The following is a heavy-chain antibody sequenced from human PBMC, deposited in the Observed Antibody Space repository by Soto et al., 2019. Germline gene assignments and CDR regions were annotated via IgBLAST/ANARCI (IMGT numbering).Heavy chain of an antibody. V-gene: IGHV1-69*13. Sequence: GASVKVSCKASGVTFSSSAVSWVRQAPGQGLEWMGGIITMSGTTNYAQKFQGRVTITADESTSTAYVELRRLRSEDSAVYYCVKASVSGTYYNDPYHFDLAFWGQGTTVTVSS. CDR2: IITMSGTT. D-gene: IGHD3-10*01. CDR1: GVTFSSSA. CDR3: VKASVSGTYYNDPYHFDLAF. J-gene: IGHJ6*02.